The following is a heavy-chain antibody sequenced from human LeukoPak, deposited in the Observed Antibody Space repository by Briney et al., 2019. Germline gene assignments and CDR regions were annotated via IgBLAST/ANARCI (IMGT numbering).Heavy chain of an antibody. V-gene: IGHV3-20*04. CDR2: INWNGGST. D-gene: IGHD5-18*01. CDR1: GFTFSVYG. J-gene: IGHJ4*02. CDR3: VRSFNTYGYPTGY. Sequence: GGSLRLSCAASGFTFSVYGMSWVRQTPAKGLEWGAGINWNGGSTGYAVSVRGPFIISRDDANNFLHLHMNSLRAEDTAFYYCVRSFNTYGYPTGYWGQGTLVTVSS.